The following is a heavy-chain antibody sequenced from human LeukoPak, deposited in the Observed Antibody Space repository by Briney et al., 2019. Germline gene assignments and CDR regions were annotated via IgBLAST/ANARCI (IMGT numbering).Heavy chain of an antibody. Sequence: ASVKVSCKASGYTFTSYDINWVRQATGQGLEWMGWMNPNSGNTGYAQKFQGRVTMTRNTSISTAYMELSSLRSEDTAVYYCATRLLRYFDWPLYWGQGTLVTVSS. CDR2: MNPNSGNT. CDR3: ATRLLRYFDWPLY. V-gene: IGHV1-8*01. J-gene: IGHJ4*02. D-gene: IGHD3-9*01. CDR1: GYTFTSYD.